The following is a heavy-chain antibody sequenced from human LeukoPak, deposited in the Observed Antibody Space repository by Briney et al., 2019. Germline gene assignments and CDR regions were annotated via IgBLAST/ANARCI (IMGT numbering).Heavy chain of an antibody. CDR1: GFTFSSYA. Sequence: GGSLRLSCAASGFTFSSYAMSWVRQAPGKGLEWVSAISGSGGSTYYADSVKGRFTISRDNSKNTLYLQMNSLRAEDTAVYYCAKELTGTQIVSDAFDIWGQGTMVTVSS. CDR3: AKELTGTQIVSDAFDI. CDR2: ISGSGGST. D-gene: IGHD1-7*01. J-gene: IGHJ3*02. V-gene: IGHV3-23*01.